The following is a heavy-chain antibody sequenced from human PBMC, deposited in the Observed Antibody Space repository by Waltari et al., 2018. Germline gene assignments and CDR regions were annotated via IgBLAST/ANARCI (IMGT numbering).Heavy chain of an antibody. Sequence: QVQLVQSGAEVKKPGASVKVSCKASGYTFTGYYMHWVRQAPGQGLEWMGWINPNSGGTNYAQKFQGRVTMTRETSISTAYMELSRLRSDDTAVYYCARDLRAGTVITNYYYYGMDVWGQGTTVTVSS. CDR2: INPNSGGT. CDR3: ARDLRAGTVITNYYYYGMDV. D-gene: IGHD6-19*01. CDR1: GYTFTGYY. V-gene: IGHV1-2*02. J-gene: IGHJ6*02.